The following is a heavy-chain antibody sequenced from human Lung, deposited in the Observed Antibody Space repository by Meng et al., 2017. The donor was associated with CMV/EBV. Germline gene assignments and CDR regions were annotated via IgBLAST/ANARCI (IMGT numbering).Heavy chain of an antibody. CDR1: GFYFSDYG. D-gene: IGHD1-26*01. CDR2: IHYDESDK. V-gene: IGHV3-30*02. Sequence: GGSLRLXXTASGFYFSDYGMHWVRQAPGKGLEWVTFIHYDESDKYYTDSVKGRFTISRDNSKKTLYLQMNSLRAEDTAVYYCARSYNGKYYPPYYYYYYSMDVWGQGXTVTVSS. J-gene: IGHJ6*02. CDR3: ARSYNGKYYPPYYYYYYSMDV.